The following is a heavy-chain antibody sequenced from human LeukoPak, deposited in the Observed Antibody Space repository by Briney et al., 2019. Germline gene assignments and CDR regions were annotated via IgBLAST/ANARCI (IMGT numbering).Heavy chain of an antibody. CDR1: GGSISSSNW. V-gene: IGHV4-4*02. Sequence: SETLSLTCAVSGGSISSSNWWSWVRQPPGKGLEWIGEIYHSGSTNYNPSLKSRVTISVDKSKNQFSLKLSSVTAADTAVYYCARDSGELDGSGSTPGYGMDVWGQGTTVTVSS. CDR2: IYHSGST. D-gene: IGHD3-10*01. J-gene: IGHJ6*02. CDR3: ARDSGELDGSGSTPGYGMDV.